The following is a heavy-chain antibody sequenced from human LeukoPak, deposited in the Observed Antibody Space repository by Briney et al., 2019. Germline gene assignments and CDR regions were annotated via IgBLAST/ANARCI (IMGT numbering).Heavy chain of an antibody. Sequence: GGSLRLSCAASGFTFRDYWMSWVRQAPGKGLEWVAKIRQDGSEKYYVDSLKGRFTISRDNAKNSLYLQMNSLRAEDTAVYHCARWVHSSPKSPRSVDSYFEKWGQGTLVTVSS. J-gene: IGHJ4*02. V-gene: IGHV3-7*01. CDR2: IRQDGSEK. CDR3: ARWVHSSPKSPRSVDSYFEK. D-gene: IGHD3/OR15-3a*01. CDR1: GFTFRDYW.